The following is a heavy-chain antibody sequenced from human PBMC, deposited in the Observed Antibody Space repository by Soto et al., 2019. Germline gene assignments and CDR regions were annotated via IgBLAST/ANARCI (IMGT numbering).Heavy chain of an antibody. D-gene: IGHD2-2*01. CDR2: IYYSGST. J-gene: IGHJ6*02. V-gene: IGHV4-39*01. CDR1: GGSISSSSYY. CDR3: ASRVVPAARYYYYYYGMDV. Sequence: PSETLSLTCTVSGGSISSSSYYWGWIRQPPGKGLEWIGSIYYSGSTYYNPSLKSRVTISVDTSKNQFSLKLSSVTAADTAVYYCASRVVPAARYYYYYYGMDVWGQGTTVTVSS.